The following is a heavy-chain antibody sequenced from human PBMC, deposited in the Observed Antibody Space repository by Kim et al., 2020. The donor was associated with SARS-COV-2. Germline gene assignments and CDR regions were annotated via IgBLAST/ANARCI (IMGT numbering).Heavy chain of an antibody. Sequence: GGSLRLSCAASGFTFSSYGMHWVRQAPGKGLEWVAVIWYDGSNKYYADSVKGRFTISRDNSKNTLYLQMNSLRAEDTAVYYCARGRGMTTVTHYPDYWGQGTLVTVSS. CDR1: GFTFSSYG. V-gene: IGHV3-33*08. CDR2: IWYDGSNK. CDR3: ARGRGMTTVTHYPDY. J-gene: IGHJ4*02. D-gene: IGHD4-17*01.